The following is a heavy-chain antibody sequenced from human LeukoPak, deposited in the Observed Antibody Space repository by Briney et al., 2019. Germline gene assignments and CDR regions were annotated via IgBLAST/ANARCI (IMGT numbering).Heavy chain of an antibody. J-gene: IGHJ4*02. Sequence: PSETLSLTCTVSGGSISSYYWSWIRQPPGKGLEWIGYIYYSGSTNYNPSLKSRVTISVDKSKNQFSLKLSSVTAADTAVYYCARDSYDSSGYSHWGQGTLVTVSS. CDR2: IYYSGST. CDR1: GGSISSYY. CDR3: ARDSYDSSGYSH. V-gene: IGHV4-59*12. D-gene: IGHD3-22*01.